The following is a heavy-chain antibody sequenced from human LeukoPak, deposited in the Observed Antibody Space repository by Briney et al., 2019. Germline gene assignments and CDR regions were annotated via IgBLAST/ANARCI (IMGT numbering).Heavy chain of an antibody. J-gene: IGHJ5*02. CDR3: ARGWLGAADHNWFDH. CDR1: GGSISSSSYY. CDR2: IYYSGST. Sequence: SETLSLTCTVSGGSISSSSYYCGWPRQPPAKGLGWDGSIYYSGSTNDNPSLKGRVTVSVDTSKNQFSLKLNSVTAADTAVYYCARGWLGAADHNWFDHWGQGTLVTVSS. V-gene: IGHV4-39*07. D-gene: IGHD6-13*01.